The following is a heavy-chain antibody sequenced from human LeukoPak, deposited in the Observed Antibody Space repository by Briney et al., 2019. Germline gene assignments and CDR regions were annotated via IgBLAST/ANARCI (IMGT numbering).Heavy chain of an antibody. Sequence: PGGSLRLSCAASGFTFSSYTMSWVRQAPGKGLEWISYITGSSSAVHYADSVKGRFTLSRDNAKNSLYLQMNSLRDEDTAVYFCARERGSGSYYKVDYWGQGTLVTVSS. CDR3: ARERGSGSYYKVDY. CDR2: ITGSSSAV. D-gene: IGHD3-10*01. CDR1: GFTFSSYT. J-gene: IGHJ4*02. V-gene: IGHV3-48*02.